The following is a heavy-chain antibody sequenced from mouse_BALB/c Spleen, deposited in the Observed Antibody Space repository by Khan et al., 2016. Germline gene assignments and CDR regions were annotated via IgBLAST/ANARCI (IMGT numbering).Heavy chain of an antibody. Sequence: EVELVESGGGLVQPGGSLRLSCATSGFTFIDYYMSWVRQPPGKAFEWLGFISNNANGYTTAYNTSVKGRFTISRDNSQSILYLQTNTLRAEDSATYYCARDTWLLGYFAMDSWGQGTSVTVSS. CDR3: ARDTWLLGYFAMDS. V-gene: IGHV7-3*02. CDR1: GFTFIDYY. D-gene: IGHD2-3*01. CDR2: ISNNANGYTT. J-gene: IGHJ4*01.